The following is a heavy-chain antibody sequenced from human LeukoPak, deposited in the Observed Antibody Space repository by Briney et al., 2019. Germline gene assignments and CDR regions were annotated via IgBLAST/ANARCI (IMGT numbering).Heavy chain of an antibody. CDR1: GGSISSGDYS. CDR2: IYHSGRT. D-gene: IGHD3-10*01. CDR3: ARDLLWFGEAYFDY. Sequence: SQTLSLTCAVSGGSISSGDYSWSWIRQPPGKGLEWIGYIYHSGRTYYNPSLKSRVTISIDRSKNQFSLKLSSVTAADTAVYYCARDLLWFGEAYFDYWGQGTLVTGPS. V-gene: IGHV4-30-2*01. J-gene: IGHJ4*02.